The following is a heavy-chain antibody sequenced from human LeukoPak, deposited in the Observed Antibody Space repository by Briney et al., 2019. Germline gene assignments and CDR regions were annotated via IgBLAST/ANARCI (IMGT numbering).Heavy chain of an antibody. CDR2: IYHSGST. CDR1: GGSGGSISSSNY. V-gene: IGHV4-4*02. D-gene: IGHD6-13*01. J-gene: IGHJ5*02. Sequence: SETLSLTCAVSGGSGGSISSSNYWSWVRQPPGKGLEWIGEIYHSGSTNYNPSLKSRVTISVDTSKNQFSLKLSSVTAADTAVYYCATRPDIAATGPGWFDPWGQGTLVTVSS. CDR3: ATRPDIAATGPGWFDP.